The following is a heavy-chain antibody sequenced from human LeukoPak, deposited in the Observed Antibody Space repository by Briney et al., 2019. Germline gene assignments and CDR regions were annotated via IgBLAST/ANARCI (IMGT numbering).Heavy chain of an antibody. Sequence: PGGSLRLSCAASGFTFSSYWMHWVRQAPGKGLVWVSRINSDGSSTSYADSVKGRFTISRDNAKNTLCLQMNSLRAEDTAVYYCARERKYDSNFDYWGQGTLVTVSS. CDR2: INSDGSST. CDR3: ARERKYDSNFDY. J-gene: IGHJ4*02. CDR1: GFTFSSYW. V-gene: IGHV3-74*01. D-gene: IGHD1-1*01.